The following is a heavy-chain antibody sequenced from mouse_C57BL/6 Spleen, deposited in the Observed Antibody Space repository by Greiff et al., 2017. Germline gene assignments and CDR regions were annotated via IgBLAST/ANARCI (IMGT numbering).Heavy chain of an antibody. J-gene: IGHJ2*01. CDR2: ISDGGSYT. V-gene: IGHV5-4*01. Sequence: EVKLMESGGGLVKPGGSLKLSCAASGFTFSSYAMSWVRQTPEKRLEWVATISDGGSYTYYPDNVQGRFTISRDNAKNNLYLQMSHLKSEDTAMYYCARDQDYSNPYYFDYWGQGTTLTVSS. CDR3: ARDQDYSNPYYFDY. D-gene: IGHD2-5*01. CDR1: GFTFSSYA.